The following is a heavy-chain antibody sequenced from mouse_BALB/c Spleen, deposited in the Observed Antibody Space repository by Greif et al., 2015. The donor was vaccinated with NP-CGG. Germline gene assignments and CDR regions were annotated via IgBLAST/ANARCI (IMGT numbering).Heavy chain of an antibody. CDR2: INPSTGYT. Sequence: QVQLQQSGAELAKPGASVKMSCKASGYTFTSYWMHWVKQRPGQGLEWIGCINPSTGYTEYNQKFKDKATLTADKSSSTAYMQLSSLTSEDSAVYYCARPRWTYWGQGTLVTVSA. V-gene: IGHV1-7*01. CDR1: GYTFTSYW. J-gene: IGHJ3*01. CDR3: ARPRWTY.